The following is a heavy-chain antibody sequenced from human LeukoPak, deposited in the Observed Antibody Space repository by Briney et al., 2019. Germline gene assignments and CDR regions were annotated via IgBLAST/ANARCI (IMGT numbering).Heavy chain of an antibody. Sequence: GGSLRLSCAASGSTFSSYEMNWVRQAPGKGLEWVSYISGSGRSIHYAESVKGRFTISRDNTKNSLDLQMNSLRAEDTAVYYCARRGVTRALDLWGQGTMVSVSS. J-gene: IGHJ3*01. CDR1: GSTFSSYE. CDR2: ISGSGRSI. V-gene: IGHV3-48*03. D-gene: IGHD3-10*01. CDR3: ARRGVTRALDL.